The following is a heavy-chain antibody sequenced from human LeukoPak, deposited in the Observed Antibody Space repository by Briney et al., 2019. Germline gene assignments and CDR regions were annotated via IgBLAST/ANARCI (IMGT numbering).Heavy chain of an antibody. Sequence: PGGSLRLSCAASGFTFSSYWMHWVRQAPGKGLVWVSRINSDGSSTSYADSVKGRFTISRDNAKNSLYLQMNSLRAEDTAVYYCARDLVYCGGDCYTPAHYYYYMDVWGKGTTVTISS. V-gene: IGHV3-74*01. J-gene: IGHJ6*03. CDR3: ARDLVYCGGDCYTPAHYYYYMDV. CDR2: INSDGSST. CDR1: GFTFSSYW. D-gene: IGHD2-21*02.